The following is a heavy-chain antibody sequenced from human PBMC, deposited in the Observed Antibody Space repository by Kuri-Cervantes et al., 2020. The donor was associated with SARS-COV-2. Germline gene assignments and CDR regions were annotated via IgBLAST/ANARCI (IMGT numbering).Heavy chain of an antibody. J-gene: IGHJ5*02. CDR1: GGSISSGDYF. V-gene: IGHV4-30-4*01. CDR3: ANYYYDKRGYYYGWFDP. Sequence: SETVCLTRTVSGGSISSGDYFWSWIRQPPGKGLEWIGYIYSSGSTYYNPSLKRRVTMSVDRPKNQFSLKLTSVTAADTAVYYCANYYYDKRGYYYGWFDPWGQGTLVTVSS. CDR2: IYSSGST. D-gene: IGHD3-22*01.